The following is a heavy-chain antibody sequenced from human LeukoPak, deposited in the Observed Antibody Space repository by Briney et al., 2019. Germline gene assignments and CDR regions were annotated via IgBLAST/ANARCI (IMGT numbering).Heavy chain of an antibody. CDR3: ARWYYYDSNGYYYRYYYGMDV. Sequence: SETLSLTCAVYGGSLSGHYWSWIRQSPGKGLEWIGEINHRGSTNYNPSLMSRVTISIDTSKNQLSLKVSSVIAADTAVYYCARWYYYDSNGYYYRYYYGMDVWGQGTTVTVSS. V-gene: IGHV4-34*01. CDR1: GGSLSGHY. D-gene: IGHD3-22*01. J-gene: IGHJ6*02. CDR2: INHRGST.